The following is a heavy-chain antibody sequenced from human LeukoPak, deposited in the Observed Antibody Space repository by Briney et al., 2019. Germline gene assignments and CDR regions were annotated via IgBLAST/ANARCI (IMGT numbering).Heavy chain of an antibody. V-gene: IGHV1-2*02. D-gene: IGHD3-9*01. J-gene: IGHJ4*02. CDR1: GYTFSGDY. CDR2: INPNSGGT. Sequence: VASVKVSCKASGYTFSGDYMHWVRQAPGQGLEWMGWINPNSGGTNYAQKFQGRVTMTRDTSISTAYMELSRLRSDDTAVYYCARENILTEIDYWGQGTLVTVSS. CDR3: ARENILTEIDY.